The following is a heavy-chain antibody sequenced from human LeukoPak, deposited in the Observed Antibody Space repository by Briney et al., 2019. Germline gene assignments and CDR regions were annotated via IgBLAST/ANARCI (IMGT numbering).Heavy chain of an antibody. Sequence: SETLSLTCTVSGGSISSGDSYWSWIRQAPGKGLEWIGYIYYRGSTHYNPSLKSRLSISVDTSKNQFSLKLSSVTAADTAVYYCARDRNSVGWFDPWGQGTLVTVSS. CDR3: ARDRNSVGWFDP. CDR2: IYYRGST. D-gene: IGHD4-23*01. J-gene: IGHJ5*02. V-gene: IGHV4-30-4*08. CDR1: GGSISSGDSY.